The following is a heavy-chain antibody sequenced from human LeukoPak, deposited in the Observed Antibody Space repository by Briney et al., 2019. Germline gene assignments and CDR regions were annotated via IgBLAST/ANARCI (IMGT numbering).Heavy chain of an antibody. D-gene: IGHD1-1*01. CDR1: GFTFSSYW. V-gene: IGHV3-7*01. Sequence: PAGSLTLTCAASGFTFSSYWMSWVRQAPGKGLEWVANIKQDESEKYVDSLKGRFTISRDNAKNSLYLQMNSLRAEDTAVYYCARDKIEGPTKLDYWGQGILVTVSS. CDR3: ARDKIEGPTKLDY. CDR2: IKQDESEK. J-gene: IGHJ4*02.